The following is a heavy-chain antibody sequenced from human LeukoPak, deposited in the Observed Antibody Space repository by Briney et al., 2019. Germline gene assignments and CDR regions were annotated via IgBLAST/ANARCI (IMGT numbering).Heavy chain of an antibody. CDR2: INHSGST. Sequence: PSETLSLTCAVYGGSFSGYYWSWIRQPPGKGLEWIGEINHSGSTNYNPSLKSRVTISVDTSKNQFSLKLSSVTAADTAVYYCARDPAPIAARPINWFDPWGQGTLVTVSS. CDR1: GGSFSGYY. CDR3: ARDPAPIAARPINWFDP. D-gene: IGHD6-6*01. V-gene: IGHV4-34*01. J-gene: IGHJ5*02.